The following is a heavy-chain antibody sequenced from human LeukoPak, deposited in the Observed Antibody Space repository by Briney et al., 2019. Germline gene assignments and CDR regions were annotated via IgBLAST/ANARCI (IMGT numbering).Heavy chain of an antibody. CDR3: ARAPYSYGSPGGTRYYYYYYMDV. CDR1: VYTFAGYF. CDR2: INPNSGDT. Sequence: ASVRVSSKASVYTFAGYFIHWVRQATGQGLEWMGRINPNSGDTEYAPKFQGWVTMTRDTSISTAYVEVRRLISDDTAVYYCARAPYSYGSPGGTRYYYYYYMDVWGKGTTVTVSS. V-gene: IGHV1-2*04. D-gene: IGHD5-18*01. J-gene: IGHJ6*03.